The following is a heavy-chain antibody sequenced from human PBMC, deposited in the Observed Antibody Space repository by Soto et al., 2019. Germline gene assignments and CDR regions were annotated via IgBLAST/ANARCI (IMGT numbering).Heavy chain of an antibody. D-gene: IGHD5-18*01. CDR1: GGSISSYY. CDR3: AKNTEDYYYYYGMDV. V-gene: IGHV4-4*07. CDR2: IYTSGST. Sequence: KPSETLSLTCTVSGGSISSYYWSWIRQPAGKGLEWIGRIYTSGSTNYNPSLKSRVTMSVGTSKNQFSLKLSSVTAADTAVYYCAKNTEDYYYYYGMDVWGQGTTVTVSS. J-gene: IGHJ6*02.